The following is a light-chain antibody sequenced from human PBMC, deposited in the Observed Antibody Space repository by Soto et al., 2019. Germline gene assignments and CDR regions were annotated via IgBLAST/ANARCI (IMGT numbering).Light chain of an antibody. J-gene: IGLJ2*01. CDR3: ETWDSNPHMV. Sequence: QSVLTQSSSASASLGSSVKLTCTLSSGHSSYIIAWHQQQPGKAPRYLMKLEGSGSYNKGSGVPDRFSGSSSGADRYLTISNLQSEDEADYYCETWDSNPHMVFGGGTQLTVL. CDR2: LEGSGSY. CDR1: SGHSSYI. V-gene: IGLV4-60*03.